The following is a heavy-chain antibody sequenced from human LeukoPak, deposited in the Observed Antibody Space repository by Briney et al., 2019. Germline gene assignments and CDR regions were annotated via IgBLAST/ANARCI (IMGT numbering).Heavy chain of an antibody. CDR3: ARVVTTVTSNWFDP. J-gene: IGHJ5*02. Sequence: SETLSLTCTVSGGPISSYYWSWIRQPPGKGLEWIGYIYYSGSTNYNPSLKSRVTISVDTSKNQFSLKLSSVTAADTAVYYCARVVTTVTSNWFDPWGQGTLVTVSS. CDR1: GGPISSYY. V-gene: IGHV4-59*01. CDR2: IYYSGST. D-gene: IGHD4-17*01.